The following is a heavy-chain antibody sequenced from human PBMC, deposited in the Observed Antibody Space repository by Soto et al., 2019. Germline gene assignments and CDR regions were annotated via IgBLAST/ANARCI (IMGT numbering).Heavy chain of an antibody. J-gene: IGHJ4*02. Sequence: SETLSLTCTVSAGSISSKTFYWGWIRQPPGKGLEWIGTIYYSGTTYYNPSLKSRVTISVDTSKNQFSLNLSSVIAADTAVYYCARLEGKLWPPSYFDYWGQGTLVTAPQ. CDR2: IYYSGTT. V-gene: IGHV4-39*01. CDR3: ARLEGKLWPPSYFDY. D-gene: IGHD5-18*01. CDR1: AGSISSKTFY.